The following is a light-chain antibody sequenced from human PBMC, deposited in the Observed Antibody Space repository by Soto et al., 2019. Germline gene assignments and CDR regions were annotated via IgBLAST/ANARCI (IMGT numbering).Light chain of an antibody. CDR1: QSVSSN. CDR2: GAA. J-gene: IGKJ1*01. Sequence: MTQSPSSLSVSPGERVTLSCRASQSVSSNLGWYQHKPGQAPRLLIYGAATRATGIPARFSGSGSGTEFTLTISSLQSEDFAVYYCQQYNKRPQTFGQGTKVDI. V-gene: IGKV3-15*01. CDR3: QQYNKRPQT.